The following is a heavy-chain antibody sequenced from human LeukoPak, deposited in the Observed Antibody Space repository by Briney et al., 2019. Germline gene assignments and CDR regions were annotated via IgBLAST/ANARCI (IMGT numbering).Heavy chain of an antibody. Sequence: TGGSLRLSCAASGFTVSSNYMSWVRQAPGKGLEWVSVIYSGGSTSYAASVKGRFTISRDNSKNTLYLQMNSLRAEDTAVYYCARDRVLTNYDILTSYYQYYYGMDVWGKGTAVTVSS. D-gene: IGHD3-9*01. CDR1: GFTVSSNY. V-gene: IGHV3-53*01. CDR3: ARDRVLTNYDILTSYYQYYYGMDV. J-gene: IGHJ6*04. CDR2: IYSGGST.